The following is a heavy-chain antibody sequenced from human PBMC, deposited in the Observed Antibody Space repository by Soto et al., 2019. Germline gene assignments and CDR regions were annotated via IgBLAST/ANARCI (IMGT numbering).Heavy chain of an antibody. Sequence: QVQLVQSGAEVKKPGSSVKVSCKASGGTFSSYAISWVRQAPGQGLEWMGGIIPIFGTANYAQKFQGRVTITADESTSTGYMELSSLRSEDTAVYYCASSYGDYDYYYYGMDVWGQGTTVTVSS. V-gene: IGHV1-69*12. CDR2: IIPIFGTA. D-gene: IGHD4-17*01. J-gene: IGHJ6*02. CDR1: GGTFSSYA. CDR3: ASSYGDYDYYYYGMDV.